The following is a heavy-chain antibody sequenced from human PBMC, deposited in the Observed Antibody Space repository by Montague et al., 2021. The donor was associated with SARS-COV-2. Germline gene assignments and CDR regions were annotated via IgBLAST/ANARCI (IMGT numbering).Heavy chain of an antibody. CDR2: IYDSGGA. V-gene: IGHV4-59*01. CDR1: VGSISNYY. Sequence: SETLSLTCTVSVGSISNYYWTWIRQPPGKGLEWIGYIYDSGGANDNPSLRSRSTISVDTSNNQFSLRLSSVTAADTAVYYCARAYCGGDCHVGPWGQGILVTVSS. D-gene: IGHD2-21*02. J-gene: IGHJ5*02. CDR3: ARAYCGGDCHVGP.